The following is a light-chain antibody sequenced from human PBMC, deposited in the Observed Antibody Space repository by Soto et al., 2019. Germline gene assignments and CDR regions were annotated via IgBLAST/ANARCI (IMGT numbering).Light chain of an antibody. V-gene: IGKV1-27*01. CDR3: QKYNSAPEA. Sequence: DIQMTQSPSSLSASIGDRVTITCRASQGISNYLAWHQQKPGKAPKALIYATSTLHSGLPSRFSGSRSGKDFTLTISSLQPEDVATYYCQKYNSAPEAFGPGTKVYIK. CDR2: ATS. J-gene: IGKJ3*01. CDR1: QGISNY.